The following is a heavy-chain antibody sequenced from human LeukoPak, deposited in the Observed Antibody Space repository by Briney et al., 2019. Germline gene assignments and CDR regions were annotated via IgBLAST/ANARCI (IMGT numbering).Heavy chain of an antibody. Sequence: ASVTVSCKASGYTFTSYGISWVRQAPGQGLEWMGWISAYNGNTNYAQKLQGRVTMTTDTSTSTAYMELRSLRSDDTAVYYCARDGSSSGLTEFDYWGQGTLVTVSS. V-gene: IGHV1-18*01. CDR1: GYTFTSYG. D-gene: IGHD3-22*01. CDR3: ARDGSSSGLTEFDY. J-gene: IGHJ4*02. CDR2: ISAYNGNT.